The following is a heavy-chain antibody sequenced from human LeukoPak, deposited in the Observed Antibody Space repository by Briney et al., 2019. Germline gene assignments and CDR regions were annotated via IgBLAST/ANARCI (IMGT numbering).Heavy chain of an antibody. D-gene: IGHD6-13*01. Sequence: PSETLSLTCAVYGGSFSGYYWSWIRQPPGKGLEWIGEINHSGSTNYNPSLKSRVTISVDTSKNQFFLKLSSVTAADTAVYYCARGSSSSWYYWFDPWGQGTLVTVSS. CDR3: ARGSSSSWYYWFDP. CDR2: INHSGST. V-gene: IGHV4-34*01. J-gene: IGHJ5*02. CDR1: GGSFSGYY.